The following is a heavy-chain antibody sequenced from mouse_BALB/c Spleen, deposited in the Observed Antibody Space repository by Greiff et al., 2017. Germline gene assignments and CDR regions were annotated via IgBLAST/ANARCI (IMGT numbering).Heavy chain of an antibody. Sequence: VQLQQPGAELVKPGASVKLSCTASGFNIKDTYMHWVKQRPEQGLEWIGRIDPANGNTKYDPKFQGKATITADTSSNTAYLQLSSLTSEDTAVYYCASLYGYEEVLAYWGQGTLVTVSA. J-gene: IGHJ3*01. V-gene: IGHV14-3*02. CDR3: ASLYGYEEVLAY. CDR2: IDPANGNT. D-gene: IGHD2-2*01. CDR1: GFNIKDTY.